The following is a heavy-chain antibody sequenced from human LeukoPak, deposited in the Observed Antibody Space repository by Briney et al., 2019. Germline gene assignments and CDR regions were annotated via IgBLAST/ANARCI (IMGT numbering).Heavy chain of an antibody. D-gene: IGHD6-6*01. CDR2: ISSNGGST. CDR1: GFTFSSYA. V-gene: IGHV3-64*01. CDR3: ARESGSSSSFDAFDI. J-gene: IGHJ3*02. Sequence: GGSLRLSCAASGFTFSSYAMHWVRQAPGKGLEYVSAISSNGGSTYYANSVKGRFTISRDNSKNTLYLQMNSLRAEDTAVYYCARESGSSSSFDAFDIWGQGTMVTVSS.